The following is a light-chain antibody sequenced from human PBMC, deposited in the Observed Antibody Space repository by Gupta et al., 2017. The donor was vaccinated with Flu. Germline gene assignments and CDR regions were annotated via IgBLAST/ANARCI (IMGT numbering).Light chain of an antibody. J-gene: IGKJ1*01. CDR3: QYEGRSPQT. CDR2: GAS. CDR1: QGISAGY. V-gene: IGKV3-20*01. Sequence: EIVLTQSPGTLSLSPGERATLSCRAGQGISAGYLAWYQQKPGQPPRLLIYGASNRATGIPDRFSGSGSGTDFTLTISRLEPEDFAVYYCQYEGRSPQTFGQGTKVEIK.